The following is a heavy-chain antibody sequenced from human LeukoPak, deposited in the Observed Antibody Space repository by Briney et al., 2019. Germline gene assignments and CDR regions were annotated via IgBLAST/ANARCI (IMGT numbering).Heavy chain of an antibody. Sequence: PGGSLRLSCAASGFTFSSYAMSWVRQAPGKGLELVSAISDSGGSTYYADSVKGRFTISRDNSKNTLYLQMNSLRAEDTAVYYCAKGLTMVRGVIPADYWGQGTLVTVSS. J-gene: IGHJ4*02. CDR3: AKGLTMVRGVIPADY. CDR2: ISDSGGST. V-gene: IGHV3-23*01. D-gene: IGHD3-10*01. CDR1: GFTFSSYA.